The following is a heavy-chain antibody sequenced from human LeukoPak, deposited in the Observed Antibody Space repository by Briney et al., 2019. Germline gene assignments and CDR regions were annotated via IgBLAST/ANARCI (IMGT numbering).Heavy chain of an antibody. CDR2: IWYDGSNK. V-gene: IGHV3-33*01. CDR1: GFTFSSYG. J-gene: IGHJ4*02. D-gene: IGHD2/OR15-2a*01. Sequence: GGSLRLSCAASGFTFSSYGMHWVRQAPGKGLGWVALIWYDGSNKYYTDSVKGRLTISRDNSKNTLYLQMNSLRAEDTAIYYCAREGPRGNSQFDYWGQGTLVTVSS. CDR3: AREGPRGNSQFDY.